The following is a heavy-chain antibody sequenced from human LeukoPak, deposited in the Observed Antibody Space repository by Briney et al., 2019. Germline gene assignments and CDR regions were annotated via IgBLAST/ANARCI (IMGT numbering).Heavy chain of an antibody. CDR1: GGSISNYY. D-gene: IGHD3-10*01. CDR3: ARVSLVRGAPDYYFDY. J-gene: IGHJ4*02. Sequence: SETLSLTCTVSGGSISNYYWSWIRQPPGKGLEWIGYIYYNGSTNYNYNPSLKSRVTISIDTSRNQFSLRLRSVTAADTAVYYCARVSLVRGAPDYYFDYWGQGTLVTVSS. CDR2: IYYNGSTNY. V-gene: IGHV4-59*01.